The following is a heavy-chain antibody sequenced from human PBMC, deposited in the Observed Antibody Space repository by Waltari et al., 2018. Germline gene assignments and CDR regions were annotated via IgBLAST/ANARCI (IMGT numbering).Heavy chain of an antibody. CDR2: ISYDGNNK. CDR3: AKDRLEGRPPVGS. V-gene: IGHV3-30*18. CDR1: GFTFSSYA. Sequence: QVQLVESGGGVVQAGTSLRLPCAASGFTFSSYAMHWVRQAPGKGLDWVAVISYDGNNKYYADSVKGRFTISRANSKNTLYLQLNRLRPDDTAVYYCAKDRLEGRPPVGSWGQGTLVTVSS. J-gene: IGHJ5*01. D-gene: IGHD4-17*01.